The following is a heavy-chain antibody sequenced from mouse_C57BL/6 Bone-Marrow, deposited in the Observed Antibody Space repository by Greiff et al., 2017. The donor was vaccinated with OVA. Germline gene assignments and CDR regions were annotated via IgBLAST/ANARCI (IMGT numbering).Heavy chain of an antibody. J-gene: IGHJ4*01. V-gene: IGHV1-50*01. Sequence: QVQLQQPGAELVKPGASVKLSCKASGYTFTSYWMQWVKQRPGQGLEWIGEIDPSDSCTNYNQKFKGKATLTVDTSSSTAYMQLSSLTSEDSAVYYGARTDDYGYAMDYWGQGTSVTVSS. D-gene: IGHD2-4*01. CDR3: ARTDDYGYAMDY. CDR1: GYTFTSYW. CDR2: IDPSDSCT.